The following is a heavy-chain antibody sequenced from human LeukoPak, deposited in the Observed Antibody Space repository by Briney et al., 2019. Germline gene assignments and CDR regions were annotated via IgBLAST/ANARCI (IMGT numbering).Heavy chain of an antibody. CDR1: GFTFSSYG. V-gene: IGHV3-30*02. D-gene: IGHD3-9*01. CDR2: IRYDGSNK. J-gene: IGHJ6*03. CDR3: ARDFHYDILTGYYKYYYYYMDV. Sequence: GGSLRLSCAASGFTFSSYGMHWVRQAPGKGLEWVAFIRYDGSNKYYADSVKGRFTISRDNSKNTLYLQMNSLRAEDTAVYYCARDFHYDILTGYYKYYYYYMDVWGKGTTVTVSS.